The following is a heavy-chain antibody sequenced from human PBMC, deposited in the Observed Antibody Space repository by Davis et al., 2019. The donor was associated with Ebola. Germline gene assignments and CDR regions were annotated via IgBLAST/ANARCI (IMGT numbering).Heavy chain of an antibody. Sequence: GESLKISCAASGFTFSSYAMHWVRQAPGKGLEWVAVISYDGSNKYYADSVKGRFTISRDNSKNTLYLQMNSLRAEDTAVYYCARDGGYYESSASYGMDVWGQGTTVTVSS. CDR3: ARDGGYYESSASYGMDV. V-gene: IGHV3-30-3*01. CDR1: GFTFSSYA. D-gene: IGHD3-22*01. J-gene: IGHJ6*02. CDR2: ISYDGSNK.